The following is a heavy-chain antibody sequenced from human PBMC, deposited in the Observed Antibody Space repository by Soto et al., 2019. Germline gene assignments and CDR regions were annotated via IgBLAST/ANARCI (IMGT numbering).Heavy chain of an antibody. Sequence: GGSLRLSCAASGFTFSSYAMSWVRQAPGKGLEWVSAISGSGGSTYYADSVKGRFTISRDNSKNTLYLQMNSLRAEDTAVYYCAKSWEGRAPVVVTAMWYYFDYWGQGTLVTVSS. CDR2: ISGSGGST. CDR3: AKSWEGRAPVVVTAMWYYFDY. D-gene: IGHD2-21*02. J-gene: IGHJ4*02. V-gene: IGHV3-23*01. CDR1: GFTFSSYA.